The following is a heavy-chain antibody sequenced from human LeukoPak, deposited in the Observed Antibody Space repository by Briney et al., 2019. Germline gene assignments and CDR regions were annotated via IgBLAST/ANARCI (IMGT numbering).Heavy chain of an antibody. V-gene: IGHV3-23*01. CDR3: AKVRSYYDSSGYQYYFDY. CDR2: ISGSGGST. J-gene: IGHJ4*02. CDR1: GFTFSSYA. Sequence: GGSLRLSCAASGFTFSSYAMSWVRQAPGKGLEWVSAISGSGGSTYYADSVKGRFTISRDNSKNTLYLQMNSLRAEDTAVYYCAKVRSYYDSSGYQYYFDYWGQGTLVTVSS. D-gene: IGHD3-22*01.